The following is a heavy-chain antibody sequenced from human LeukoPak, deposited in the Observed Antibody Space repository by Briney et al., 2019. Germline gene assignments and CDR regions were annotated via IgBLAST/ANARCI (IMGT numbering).Heavy chain of an antibody. D-gene: IGHD2-2*03. CDR2: INPNSGGT. V-gene: IGHV1-2*06. CDR1: GYTFTGYY. Sequence: ASVKVSCKASGYTFTGYYMHWVRQAPGQGLEWMGRINPNSGGTNYAQKFQGRVTMTRDTSISTAYMELSRLRSDDTAVYYCATLDIVVVPAANWFDPWGQGTLVTVS. J-gene: IGHJ5*02. CDR3: ATLDIVVVPAANWFDP.